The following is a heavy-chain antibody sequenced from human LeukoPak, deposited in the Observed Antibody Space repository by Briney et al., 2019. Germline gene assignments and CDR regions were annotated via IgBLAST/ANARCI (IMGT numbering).Heavy chain of an antibody. CDR2: FSASGNT. CDR3: ARGGSYYPNYYFDY. J-gene: IGHJ4*02. D-gene: IGHD1-26*01. CDR1: GDSISSDDYY. Sequence: SETLSLTCTVSGDSISSDDYYWSWIRQPAGKGLEWIGRFSASGNTNYNPSLKSRVTISVDTSKNQFSLKLSSVTAADTAVYYCARGGSYYPNYYFDYWGQGTLVTVSS. V-gene: IGHV4-61*02.